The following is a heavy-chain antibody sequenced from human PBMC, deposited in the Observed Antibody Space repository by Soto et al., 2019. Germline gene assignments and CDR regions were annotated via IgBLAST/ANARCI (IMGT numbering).Heavy chain of an antibody. J-gene: IGHJ6*02. D-gene: IGHD6-6*01. V-gene: IGHV3-30*03. Sequence: QVQLVESGGGVVQPGRSLRLSCAASGFTFSSYGMHWVRQAPGKGLEWVAVISYDGSNKYYADSVKGRFTISRDNSKNTLYLQMNSLRAEDTAVYYCTISRAARYGMDVWRQGTTVTVSS. CDR3: TISRAARYGMDV. CDR1: GFTFSSYG. CDR2: ISYDGSNK.